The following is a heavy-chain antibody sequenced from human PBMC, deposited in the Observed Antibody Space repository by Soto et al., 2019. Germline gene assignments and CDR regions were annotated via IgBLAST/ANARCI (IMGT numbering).Heavy chain of an antibody. Sequence: QPGGSLRLSCAASGFTFSSYAMSWVRQAPGKGLEWVSAISGSGGSTYYADSVKGRFTISRDNSKNTLYLQMNSLRAEDTAVYYCARCVEFPSYYYGMDVWGQGTTVTVSS. CDR1: GFTFSSYA. D-gene: IGHD3-10*01. V-gene: IGHV3-23*01. CDR2: ISGSGGST. J-gene: IGHJ6*02. CDR3: ARCVEFPSYYYGMDV.